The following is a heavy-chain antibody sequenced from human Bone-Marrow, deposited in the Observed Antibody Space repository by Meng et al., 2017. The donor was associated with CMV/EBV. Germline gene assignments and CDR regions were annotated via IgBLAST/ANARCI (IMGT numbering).Heavy chain of an antibody. Sequence: GGSLRLSCAASGFTFTSSAMSWVRQAPGKGLEWVANTKQDGSEKYYVDSVKGRFTISRDNAKNSLYLQMNSLRAEDTAVYYCAREAYPRFWSGYYGYYGMDVWGQGTTVTVSS. V-gene: IGHV3-7*01. J-gene: IGHJ6*02. CDR3: AREAYPRFWSGYYGYYGMDV. CDR1: GFTFTSSA. CDR2: TKQDGSEK. D-gene: IGHD3-3*01.